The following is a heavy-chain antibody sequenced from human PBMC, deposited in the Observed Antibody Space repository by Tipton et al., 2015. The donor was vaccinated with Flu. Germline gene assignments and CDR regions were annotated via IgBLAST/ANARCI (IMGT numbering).Heavy chain of an antibody. CDR1: SGPLINSAYY. D-gene: IGHD3-22*01. J-gene: IGHJ3*02. CDR3: ARGRGFYDSGGYSDARDI. Sequence: TLSLTCTVSSGPLINSAYYWGWIRQTPEKGLEWIGSIYDTGSTYYNPSLEGRVTLSLHTSKNQFSLRLTPMTAADTAVYYCARGRGFYDSGGYSDARDIWGQGTAVSVSS. CDR2: IYDTGST. V-gene: IGHV4-39*07.